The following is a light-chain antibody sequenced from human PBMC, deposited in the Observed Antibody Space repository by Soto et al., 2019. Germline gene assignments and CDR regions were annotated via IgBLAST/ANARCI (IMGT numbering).Light chain of an antibody. V-gene: IGLV5-45*02. Sequence: QPVLTQPSSLSASAGVSASLTCTLSSGINVGTYRIYWYQQKPGSPPQYLLRYKSDSDKQQGSGVPSRFSGSKDASANAGILLISGLQSEDQADYYCMIWHSSAVVFGGGTKLTV. J-gene: IGLJ2*01. CDR3: MIWHSSAVV. CDR1: SGINVGTYR. CDR2: YKSDSDK.